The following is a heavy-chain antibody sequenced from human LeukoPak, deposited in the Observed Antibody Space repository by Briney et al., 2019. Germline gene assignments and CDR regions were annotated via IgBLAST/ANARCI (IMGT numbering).Heavy chain of an antibody. CDR3: ARGHCSSTSCYFDY. CDR2: INHSGST. V-gene: IGHV4-34*01. CDR1: GGSFSGYY. J-gene: IGHJ4*02. Sequence: PSETLSLTCAVYGGSFSGYYWSWISQPPGKGLEWIGEINHSGSTNYNPSLKSRVTISVDTSKNQFSLKLSSVTAADTAVYYCARGHCSSTSCYFDYWGQGTLVTVSS. D-gene: IGHD2-2*01.